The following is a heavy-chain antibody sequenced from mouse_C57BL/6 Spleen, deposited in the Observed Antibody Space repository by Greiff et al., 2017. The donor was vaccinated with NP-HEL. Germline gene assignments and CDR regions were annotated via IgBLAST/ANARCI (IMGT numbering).Heavy chain of an antibody. D-gene: IGHD4-1*01. CDR1: GYTFTSYW. CDR2: IDPSDSYT. Sequence: QVQLQQPGAELVKPGASVKLSCKASGYTFTSYWMQWVKQRPGQGLEWIGEIDPSDSYTNSNQKFKGKATLTVDTSSSTAYMQLSSLTSEDSAVYYCARGPGKDAMDYWGQGTSVTVAS. J-gene: IGHJ4*01. CDR3: ARGPGKDAMDY. V-gene: IGHV1-50*01.